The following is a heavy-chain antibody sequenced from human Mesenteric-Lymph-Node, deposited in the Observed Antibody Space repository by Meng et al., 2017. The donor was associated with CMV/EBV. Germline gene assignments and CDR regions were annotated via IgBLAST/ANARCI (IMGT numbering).Heavy chain of an antibody. CDR2: IYYNGNS. D-gene: IGHD3-22*01. J-gene: IGHJ4*02. CDR3: ASIGYYYDSSVDY. CDR1: GVSISNYY. Sequence: CTVSGVSISNYYWSWIRQPTGKGLEWIGYIYYNGNSNYTPSLTSRATISVDTSKNHFSLKLSSMTAADTAVYYCASIGYYYDSSVDYWGQGTLVTVSS. V-gene: IGHV4-59*08.